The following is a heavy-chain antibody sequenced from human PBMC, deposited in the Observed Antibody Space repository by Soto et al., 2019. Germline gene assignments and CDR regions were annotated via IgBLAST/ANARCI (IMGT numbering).Heavy chain of an antibody. CDR1: GFSFSSYW. J-gene: IGHJ4*02. CDR2: IAHDGSEK. Sequence: EVQLVESGGGLVQPGGSLRLSCAVSGFSFSSYWMSWVRQAPGRGLEWVATIAHDGSEKFYVDSVKGRFTISRDNTKNFLYLQMNSLRAEDTALYYCARESNAHFDYWGQGTMVTVSS. D-gene: IGHD7-27*01. V-gene: IGHV3-7*01. CDR3: ARESNAHFDY.